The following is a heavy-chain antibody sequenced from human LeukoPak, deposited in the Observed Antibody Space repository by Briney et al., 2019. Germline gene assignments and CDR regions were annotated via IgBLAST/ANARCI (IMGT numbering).Heavy chain of an antibody. CDR3: SRGPNSATSNYYCGDF. Sequence: PGGSLRLSCAASGFTFSSYWMHWVRQVPGKGLGWVSRISSDGSSTSYADSVKGRFTVSRDNAKNTLYLQMNSLRAEDTAVYYCSRGPNSATSNYYCGDFWGQGALVTVSS. D-gene: IGHD3-22*01. V-gene: IGHV3-74*01. CDR1: GFTFSSYW. CDR2: ISSDGSST. J-gene: IGHJ4*02.